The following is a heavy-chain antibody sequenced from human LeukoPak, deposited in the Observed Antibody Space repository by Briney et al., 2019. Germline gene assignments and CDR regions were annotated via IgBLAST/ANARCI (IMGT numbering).Heavy chain of an antibody. CDR2: ISGSGRTT. D-gene: IGHD2-21*02. V-gene: IGHV3-23*01. J-gene: IGHJ4*02. Sequence: GGSLRLSCAGSGLTFSTYGMSWGRPAPRKGPEWVSSISGSGRTTSYADSVKGRFTISRDNSKNTLLLQMNSLRAEDTALYYCAKDVGLVTARFYSFDYWGQGTLVTVSS. CDR1: GLTFSTYG. CDR3: AKDVGLVTARFYSFDY.